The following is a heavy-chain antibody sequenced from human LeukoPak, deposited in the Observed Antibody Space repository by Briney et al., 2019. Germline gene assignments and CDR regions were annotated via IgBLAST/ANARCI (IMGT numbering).Heavy chain of an antibody. V-gene: IGHV4-59*01. CDR2: IYYSGST. CDR3: ARVTGYMTEDYFDY. Sequence: SETLSLTCTVSGGSINSYYWSWIRQPPGKGLEWIGYIYYSGSTNYNPSLKSRVTISVDTSKNQFSLRLSSVAAADTAVYYCARVTGYMTEDYFDYWGQGTLITVSS. CDR1: GGSINSYY. D-gene: IGHD6-13*01. J-gene: IGHJ4*02.